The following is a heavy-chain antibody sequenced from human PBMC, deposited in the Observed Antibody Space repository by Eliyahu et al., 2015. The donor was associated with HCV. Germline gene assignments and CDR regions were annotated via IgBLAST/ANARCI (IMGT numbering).Heavy chain of an antibody. CDR1: GFTFTIYA. J-gene: IGHJ6*02. D-gene: IGHD3-22*01. Sequence: EVQLLESGGALVQPGGSLRLSCAASGFTFTIYAXNWVRQAPGKGLEWVSAISGNGPNTYYADSVNGRFIVSRDNSKNTLFLQMKSLRAEDTAVYYCARGHYDSSGFYYVTSHYGMDVWGQGTTVTVAS. CDR3: ARGHYDSSGFYYVTSHYGMDV. V-gene: IGHV3-23*01. CDR2: ISGNGPNT.